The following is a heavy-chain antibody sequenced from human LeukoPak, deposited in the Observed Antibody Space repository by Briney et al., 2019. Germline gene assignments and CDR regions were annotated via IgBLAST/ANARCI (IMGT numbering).Heavy chain of an antibody. CDR1: GGSISSGDYY. Sequence: SQTLSLTCTVSGGSISSGDYYWSWFRQHPGNGLEWIVYIYYSGSTDYTPSLKSRLTISRDTSKNQFSLKLSSVTAADTAVYYCARNLLWFEGVPRGFDLWGEGALVTVSS. D-gene: IGHD3-10*01. CDR2: IYYSGST. V-gene: IGHV4-31*03. J-gene: IGHJ4*02. CDR3: ARNLLWFEGVPRGFDL.